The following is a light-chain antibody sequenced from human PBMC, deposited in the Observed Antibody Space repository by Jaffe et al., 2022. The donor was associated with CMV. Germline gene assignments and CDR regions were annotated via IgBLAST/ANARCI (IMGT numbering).Light chain of an antibody. CDR3: SSFTGTNTPV. CDR2: DVN. CDR1: SSDFGDYTY. V-gene: IGLV2-14*03. J-gene: IGLJ2*01. Sequence: QSALTQPASVSGSPGQWITISCTATSSDFGDYTYVSWYQQHPGEAPKLIIYDVNNRPSGVSNRFSGSKSAKTASLTISGLQAEDEAVYYCSSFTGTNTPVFGGGTKLIVL.